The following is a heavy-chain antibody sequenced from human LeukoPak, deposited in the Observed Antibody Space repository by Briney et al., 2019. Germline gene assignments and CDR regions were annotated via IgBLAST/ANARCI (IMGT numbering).Heavy chain of an antibody. V-gene: IGHV3-30*02. Sequence: PGGSLRLSCGASGFDFSNNGMHWVHQAPGKGLEWVSFIRFDAANQYYADSVKGRFTISRDNSKKTLYLQMDSLRYEDTGTYHCAKDIAVSDSYFDYWGQGTLVTVSS. D-gene: IGHD6-19*01. CDR1: GFDFSNNG. CDR2: IRFDAANQ. CDR3: AKDIAVSDSYFDY. J-gene: IGHJ4*02.